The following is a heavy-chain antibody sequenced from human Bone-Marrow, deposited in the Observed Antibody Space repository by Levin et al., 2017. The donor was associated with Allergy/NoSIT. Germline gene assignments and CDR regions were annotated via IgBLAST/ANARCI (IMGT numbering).Heavy chain of an antibody. CDR2: IDWDDDK. D-gene: IGHD3-16*02. V-gene: IGHV2-70*04. CDR1: GFSLSTSGMR. J-gene: IGHJ4*02. Sequence: SGPTLVKPTQTLTLTCSFSGFSLSTSGMRVNWIRQSPGKALEWLARIDWDDDKFYRTSLKTRLTISKDTSKNQVVLIMTNMDPMDTATYYCVRSSGYLFLFDYWGQGTLVTVSS. CDR3: VRSSGYLFLFDY.